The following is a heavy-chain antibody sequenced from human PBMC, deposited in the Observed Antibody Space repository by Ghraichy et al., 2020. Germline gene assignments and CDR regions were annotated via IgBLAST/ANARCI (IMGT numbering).Heavy chain of an antibody. CDR3: AREASRVGVRVDNY. D-gene: IGHD5-12*01. V-gene: IGHV3-33*08. J-gene: IGHJ4*02. CDR1: GFTFSSYG. Sequence: GESLNISRAASGFTFSSYGMHWVRQAPGKGLEWVAVIWYDGSNKYYADSVKGRFTISRDNSKNTLYLQMNSLRAEDTAVYYCAREASRVGVRVDNYWGQGTLGTVSS. CDR2: IWYDGSNK.